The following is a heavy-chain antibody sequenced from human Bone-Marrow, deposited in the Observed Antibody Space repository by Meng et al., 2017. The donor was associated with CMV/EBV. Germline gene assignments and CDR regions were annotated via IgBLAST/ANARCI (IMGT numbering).Heavy chain of an antibody. CDR2: INHRVSP. CDR1: GGSFSNYY. V-gene: IGHV4-34*01. CDR3: AIGRYCSGGSCYSEDY. J-gene: IGHJ4*02. Sequence: GSLRLSCAVYGGSFSNYYWSWIRQSPGKGLEWIGEINHRVSPNYNPSLKSRVTISGDTSKNQFSLRLTSVTAADTAVYYCAIGRYCSGGSCYSEDYWGQGTLVTVSS. D-gene: IGHD2-15*01.